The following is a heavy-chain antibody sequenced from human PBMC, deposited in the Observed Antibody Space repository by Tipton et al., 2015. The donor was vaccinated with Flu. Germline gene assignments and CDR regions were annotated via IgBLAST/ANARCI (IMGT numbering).Heavy chain of an antibody. J-gene: IGHJ4*02. D-gene: IGHD3-10*01. CDR1: GGSTSSFY. Sequence: LRLSCTVSGGSTSSFYWSWIRQPAGKGPEWIGRVYASGSTKYNPSLKSRVTMSVDTSKNEFSLKLSSVTAADTAVYYCARGSGSGTYVIFYFWGQGTLATVPS. V-gene: IGHV4-4*07. CDR3: ARGSGSGTYVIFYF. CDR2: VYASGST.